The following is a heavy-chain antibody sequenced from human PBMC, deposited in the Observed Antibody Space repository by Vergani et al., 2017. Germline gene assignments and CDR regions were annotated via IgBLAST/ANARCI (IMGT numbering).Heavy chain of an antibody. CDR3: AISRPGDYGEA. V-gene: IGHV3-7*01. CDR1: GFTFSSYW. J-gene: IGHJ3*01. CDR2: IKQDGSVK. Sequence: EVQLVESGGGLVQPGGSLRLSCAASGFTFSSYWMSWVRQAPGKGLEWVANIKQDGSVKYYVDSVKGRFTISRDNAKNSLYLQMNSLRAEDTAVYYCAISRPGDYGEAWGQGTMVTVSS. D-gene: IGHD4-17*01.